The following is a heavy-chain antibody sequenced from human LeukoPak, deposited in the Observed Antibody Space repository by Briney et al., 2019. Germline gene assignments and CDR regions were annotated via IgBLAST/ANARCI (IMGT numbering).Heavy chain of an antibody. CDR2: INPNSGGT. V-gene: IGHV1-2*02. CDR1: GGTFSSYA. D-gene: IGHD6-19*01. CDR3: ARARPRGFFPGYSSGWYYAFDI. J-gene: IGHJ3*02. Sequence: ASVKVSCKASGGTFSSYAISWVRQAPGQGLEWMGWINPNSGGTNYAQKFQGRVTMTRDTSISTAYMELSRLRSDDTAVYYCARARPRGFFPGYSSGWYYAFDIWGQGTMVTVSS.